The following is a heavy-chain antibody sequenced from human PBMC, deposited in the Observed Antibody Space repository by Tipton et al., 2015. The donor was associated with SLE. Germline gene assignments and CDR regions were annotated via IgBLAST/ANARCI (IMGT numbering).Heavy chain of an antibody. CDR1: GDSINNHF. V-gene: IGHV4-59*11. CDR3: ARGSRWFDDFWSGYPLGNWFDP. CDR2: VYDSGTT. D-gene: IGHD3-3*01. Sequence: TLSLTCTVSGDSINNHFGSWIRQSPGKGLEWIGYVYDSGTTKYNPSLKSRLTISVDTSKSHFSLKLTSVTAADTAIYYCARGSRWFDDFWSGYPLGNWFDPWGQGTLVTVSS. J-gene: IGHJ5*02.